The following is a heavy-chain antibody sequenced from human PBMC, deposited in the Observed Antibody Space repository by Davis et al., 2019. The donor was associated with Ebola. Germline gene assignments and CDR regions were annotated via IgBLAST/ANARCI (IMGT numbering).Heavy chain of an antibody. CDR2: ISGSSSDI. V-gene: IGHV3-21*01. J-gene: IGHJ4*02. CDR1: GFTFSSNT. Sequence: PGGSLRLSCAASGFTFSSNTMHWVRQAPGKGLEWVSSISGSSSDIYYADSMKGRLTISRDDAKKSLYLQMDSLRAEDTAVYYCASGRLPIAVASPDDWGQGTLVTVSS. CDR3: ASGRLPIAVASPDD. D-gene: IGHD6-19*01.